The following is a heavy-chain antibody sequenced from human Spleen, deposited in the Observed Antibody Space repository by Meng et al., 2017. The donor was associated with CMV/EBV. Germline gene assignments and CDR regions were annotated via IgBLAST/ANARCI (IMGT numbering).Heavy chain of an antibody. CDR2: IWYDGSQK. V-gene: IGHV3-33*06. J-gene: IGHJ4*02. Sequence: LRVSCAASGFAFSFYGMHWVRQAPGKGLEWVAVIWYDGSQKFYADSVKGRFTISRDNSKNTLYLQMDGLRAEDTATYYCAKDQVLLEWGRGTLVTVSS. CDR1: GFAFSFYG. D-gene: IGHD2/OR15-2a*01. CDR3: AKDQVLLE.